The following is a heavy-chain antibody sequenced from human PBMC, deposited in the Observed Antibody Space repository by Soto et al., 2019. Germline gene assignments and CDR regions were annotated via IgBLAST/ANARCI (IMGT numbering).Heavy chain of an antibody. V-gene: IGHV3-23*01. CDR2: ITHSSNGS. J-gene: IGHJ4*02. Sequence: EVQLLESGGDLVQPGGPLSLSCAASGFTFPPIAMTWVRRPQGKGPRWVPTITHSSNGSYYADSVMGRFTISRDNSKNTLYLQMSGLRAEDTAVYYCARGGPRDGYRDLDYWGQGTQVTVSS. D-gene: IGHD5-18*01. CDR3: ARGGPRDGYRDLDY. CDR1: GFTFPPIA.